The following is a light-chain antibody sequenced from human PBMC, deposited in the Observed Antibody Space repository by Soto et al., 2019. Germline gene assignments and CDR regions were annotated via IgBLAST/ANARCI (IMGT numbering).Light chain of an antibody. V-gene: IGKV3-11*01. Sequence: IVLTQSPATLSLSPGERVTLSCRASQSINTYLAWYQQKPGQAPRILIYDASKRATGIPARFSGSGSGTDFTLTISSLEPEDFAVYYCQQRGKWPPPFGGGTKVEVK. CDR3: QQRGKWPPP. J-gene: IGKJ4*01. CDR2: DAS. CDR1: QSINTY.